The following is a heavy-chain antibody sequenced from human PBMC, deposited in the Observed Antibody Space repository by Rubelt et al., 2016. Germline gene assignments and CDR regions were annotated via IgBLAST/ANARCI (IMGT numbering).Heavy chain of an antibody. CDR3: ASYVPAVTTPLDS. J-gene: IGHJ4*02. Sequence: QVQLQESGPGLVKPSETLSLTCAVYGGSFSDYYWSWIRQPPGKGLEWIGEINHSGRSNYNPSLKSRVTILVDTSKNQFSLKLGAVTAAETAVYYCASYVPAVTTPLDSWGQGTLVTVSS. CDR1: GGSFSDYY. D-gene: IGHD4-17*01. CDR2: INHSGRS. V-gene: IGHV4-34*10.